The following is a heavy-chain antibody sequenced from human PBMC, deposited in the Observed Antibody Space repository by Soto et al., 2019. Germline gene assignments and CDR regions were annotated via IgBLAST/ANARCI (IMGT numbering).Heavy chain of an antibody. CDR2: IDPSDSYT. CDR1: GYSFTSYW. Sequence: GESLKISCKGSGYSFTSYWISWVRQMPGKGLEWMGRIDPSDSYTNYSPSFQGHVTISADKSISTAYLQWSSLKASDTAMYYCASLGVGATTNHDALDIWCQGTLVTVSS. J-gene: IGHJ3*02. CDR3: ASLGVGATTNHDALDI. V-gene: IGHV5-10-1*01. D-gene: IGHD1-26*01.